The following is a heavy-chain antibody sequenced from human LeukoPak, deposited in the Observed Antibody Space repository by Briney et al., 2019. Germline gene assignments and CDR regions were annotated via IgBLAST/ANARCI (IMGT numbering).Heavy chain of an antibody. Sequence: GASVKVSCKASGYTFTSYGISWVRQAPGQGLEWMGWISAYNGNTNYAQKLQGRVTMTTDTSTCTACMELRSLRSDDTAVYYCASRGTSADGTMPIDDAFDIWGQGTMVTVSS. CDR2: ISAYNGNT. D-gene: IGHD1-14*01. CDR1: GYTFTSYG. V-gene: IGHV1-18*01. J-gene: IGHJ3*02. CDR3: ASRGTSADGTMPIDDAFDI.